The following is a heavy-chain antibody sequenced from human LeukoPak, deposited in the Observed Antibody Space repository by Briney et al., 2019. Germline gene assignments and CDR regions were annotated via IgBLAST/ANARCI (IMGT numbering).Heavy chain of an antibody. V-gene: IGHV3-30*04. Sequence: GGSLRLSCAASGLTFSSYAMHWVRQAPGKGLEGVAVISYDGSNKYYADSVKGRFTISRDNSKNTLYLRMNSLRAEDTAVYYCARSTPREYNWNLKNWGQGTLVTVSS. CDR1: GLTFSSYA. J-gene: IGHJ4*02. CDR3: ARSTPREYNWNLKN. D-gene: IGHD1-7*01. CDR2: ISYDGSNK.